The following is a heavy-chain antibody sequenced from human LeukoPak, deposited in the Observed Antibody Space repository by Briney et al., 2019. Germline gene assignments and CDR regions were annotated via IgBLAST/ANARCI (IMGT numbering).Heavy chain of an antibody. V-gene: IGHV1-46*02. J-gene: IGHJ4*02. CDR1: GYSINRYF. CDR2: INPSGGST. Sequence: ASVKVSCKATGYSINRYFLHWLRQAPGQGLEWMGIINPSGGSTNYEQKFQGRVTMTRDTPRSTVYMELRSLRSEDTAVYYCARTDYNDSSAYYDYWSQGSLVTVSS. D-gene: IGHD3-22*01. CDR3: ARTDYNDSSAYYDY.